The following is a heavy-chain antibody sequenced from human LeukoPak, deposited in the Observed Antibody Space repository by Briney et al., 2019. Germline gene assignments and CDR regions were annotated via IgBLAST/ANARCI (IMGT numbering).Heavy chain of an antibody. CDR2: ILTSGIT. Sequence: AETLCLSCAAYGVSFSGYYWSWIRQPPGKGLEWIGGILTSGITYYAASLKTRFTISRDTSKNPISLKLSRVTAADTAVYYCARPTRGYCSGGRCYTTPHGWFDPWGQGTLVTVSS. J-gene: IGHJ5*02. D-gene: IGHD2-15*01. V-gene: IGHV4-59*10. CDR3: ARPTRGYCSGGRCYTTPHGWFDP. CDR1: GVSFSGYY.